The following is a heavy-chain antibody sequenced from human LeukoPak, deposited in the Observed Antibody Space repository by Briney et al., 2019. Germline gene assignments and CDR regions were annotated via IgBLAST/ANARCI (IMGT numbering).Heavy chain of an antibody. V-gene: IGHV1-8*01. CDR1: GYTFTSYD. Sequence: ASVKVSCKASGYTFTSYDINWVRQATGQGLEWMGWMNPNSGNTGYAQKFQGRVTMTRNTSISTAYMELSSLRSEDTAVYYCARVVGAALYYCYYGMQVWGQGPTVKVAS. D-gene: IGHD2-15*01. CDR2: MNPNSGNT. CDR3: ARVVGAALYYCYYGMQV. J-gene: IGHJ6*02.